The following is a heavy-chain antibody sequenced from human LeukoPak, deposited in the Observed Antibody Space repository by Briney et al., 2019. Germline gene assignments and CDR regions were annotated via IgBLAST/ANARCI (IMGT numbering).Heavy chain of an antibody. CDR1: GYSFSSYW. CDR2: IYPGDSHT. D-gene: IGHD2-21*02. J-gene: IGHJ4*02. Sequence: GESLKISCKGSGYSFSSYWIGWVRQMPGEGLEWMGIIYPGDSHTRYSPSFQGQVTISADKSISTAYLQWSSLKASDTAMSYCARRTAPADYWGQGTLVTVSS. CDR3: ARRTAPADY. V-gene: IGHV5-51*01.